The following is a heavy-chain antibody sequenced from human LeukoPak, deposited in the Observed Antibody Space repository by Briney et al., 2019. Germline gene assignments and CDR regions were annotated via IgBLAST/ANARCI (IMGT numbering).Heavy chain of an antibody. J-gene: IGHJ4*02. V-gene: IGHV1-69*01. CDR3: ARVTGSIDY. D-gene: IGHD1-26*01. Sequence: VASVKVSCEASGGTFSTFSINWVRQAPGQGLELMGGRIPLSGTPHYAQKFQDRLTVTADESTSTAYMELGSLRSEDTAVYYCARVTGSIDYWGQGTLVTVSS. CDR1: GGTFSTFS. CDR2: RIPLSGTP.